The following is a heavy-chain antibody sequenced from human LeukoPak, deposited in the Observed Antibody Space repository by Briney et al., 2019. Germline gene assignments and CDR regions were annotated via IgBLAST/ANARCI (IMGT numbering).Heavy chain of an antibody. D-gene: IGHD1-1*01. J-gene: IGHJ5*02. V-gene: IGHV3-21*01. CDR3: ARDDVAWNDVHWFDP. CDR1: GFTFSYYT. Sequence: GGSLRLSCAASGFTFSYYTMSWVRQAPGKGMEWVSSISSTGSSIYYADSVKGRFTISRDNAKNSLYLQMSSLRVEDTAVYYCARDDVAWNDVHWFDPWGQGTLVTVSS. CDR2: ISSTGSSI.